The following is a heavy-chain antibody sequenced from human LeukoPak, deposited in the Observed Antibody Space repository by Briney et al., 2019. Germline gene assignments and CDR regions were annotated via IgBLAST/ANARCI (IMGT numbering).Heavy chain of an antibody. CDR3: ARHGYDFWSGYTNHWYFDL. Sequence: SETLSLTCTVSGGSISGYYWSWIRQPPGKGLEWIGEINHSGSTNYNPSLKSRVTISVDTSKNQLSLKLSSVTAADTAVYYCARHGYDFWSGYTNHWYFDLWGRGTLVTVSS. CDR2: INHSGST. D-gene: IGHD3-3*01. CDR1: GGSISGYY. V-gene: IGHV4-34*01. J-gene: IGHJ2*01.